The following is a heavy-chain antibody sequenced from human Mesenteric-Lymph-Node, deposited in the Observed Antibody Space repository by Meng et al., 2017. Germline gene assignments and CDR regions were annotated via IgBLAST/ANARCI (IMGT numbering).Heavy chain of an antibody. CDR3: ARNYYFDY. J-gene: IGHJ4*02. V-gene: IGHV4-30-4*01. CDR1: GGSINSGDYY. Sequence: QVRLKGSGPGLLKPSQTLSLTCTVSGGSINSGDYYWSWIRQPAGKGLEWIGYIYYTGSTYYNPSLKSRVTISMDTSKNQFSLRLSSVTAADTAVYYCARNYYFDYWGQGTLVTVSS. CDR2: IYYTGST.